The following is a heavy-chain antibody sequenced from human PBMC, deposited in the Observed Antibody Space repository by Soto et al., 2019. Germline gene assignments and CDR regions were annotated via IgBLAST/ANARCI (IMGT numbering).Heavy chain of an antibody. CDR1: DYTFISYG. CDR2: ISAYNGNT. D-gene: IGHD6-13*01. J-gene: IGHJ6*02. CDR3: ARDRSIAAAGKSRYYYYGMDV. V-gene: IGHV1-18*04. Sequence: ASVKVSCKGYDYTFISYGISWVRQAPGQGLEWMGWISAYNGNTNYAQKLQGRVTMTTDTSTSTAYMELRSLRSDDTAVYYCARDRSIAAAGKSRYYYYGMDVWGQGTTVTVSS.